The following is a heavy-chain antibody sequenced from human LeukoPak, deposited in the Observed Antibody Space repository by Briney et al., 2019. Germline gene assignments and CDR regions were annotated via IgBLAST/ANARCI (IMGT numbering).Heavy chain of an antibody. CDR3: AKAANYYDSSGYEY. CDR2: IRYDGSNK. D-gene: IGHD3-22*01. J-gene: IGHJ4*02. CDR1: GFTFSSYG. Sequence: PGGSLRLSCAASGFTFSSYGMHWVRQAPGKGLEWVAFIRYDGSNKYYADSVKGRFTISRDNSKNTLYLQMNSLRAEDTAVYYCAKAANYYDSSGYEYWGQGTLVTVSS. V-gene: IGHV3-30*02.